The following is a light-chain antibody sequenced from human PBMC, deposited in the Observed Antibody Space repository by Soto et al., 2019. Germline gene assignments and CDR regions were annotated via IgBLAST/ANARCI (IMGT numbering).Light chain of an antibody. CDR3: SSYGGSNNLL. CDR2: DVI. V-gene: IGLV2-8*01. Sequence: QSALTQPPSASGSPGQSVTISCTGTSRDIGGYDFVSWYQQHPGKAPKLLIYDVIKRPSGVPDRFSGSKSGNTASLTVSGLQTDDEADYYCSSYGGSNNLLFGGGTNLTVL. CDR1: SRDIGGYDF. J-gene: IGLJ2*01.